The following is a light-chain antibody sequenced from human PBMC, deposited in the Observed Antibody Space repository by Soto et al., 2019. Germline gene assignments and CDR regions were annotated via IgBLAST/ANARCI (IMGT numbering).Light chain of an antibody. Sequence: DIQMTQSPSSVSASVGDRVTITCRASQGISSWLALYQQKPGKAPKLLIYSASSLQSGVPSRFSGSGSGTDFTLTISNLQPDDFATYYCQQANSFPLTFGGGTKVDIK. CDR2: SAS. CDR3: QQANSFPLT. J-gene: IGKJ4*01. CDR1: QGISSW. V-gene: IGKV1-12*01.